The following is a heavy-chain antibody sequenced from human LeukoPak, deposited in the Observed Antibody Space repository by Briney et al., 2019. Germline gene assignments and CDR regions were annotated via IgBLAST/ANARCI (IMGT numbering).Heavy chain of an antibody. J-gene: IGHJ4*02. Sequence: GGSLRLSCAASGFTLSSYWMSWVRQAPGRGLEWVANIKQDGSEKYYVDSVKGRFTISRDNAENSLFLQMNSLRAEDTAVYYCARGPAAGNLLGYWGQGTLVTVSS. CDR2: IKQDGSEK. CDR1: GFTLSSYW. CDR3: ARGPAAGNLLGY. D-gene: IGHD6-19*01. V-gene: IGHV3-7*01.